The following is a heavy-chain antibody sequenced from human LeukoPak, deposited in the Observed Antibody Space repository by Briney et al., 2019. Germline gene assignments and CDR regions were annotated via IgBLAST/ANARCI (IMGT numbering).Heavy chain of an antibody. CDR1: GGSISSGDYY. CDR2: IYYSGST. V-gene: IGHV4-30-4*01. CDR3: ARVTNPYSSSWYYFDY. D-gene: IGHD6-13*01. Sequence: SETLSLTCTVSGGSISSGDYYWSWIRQPPGKGLEWIGYIYYSGSTYYNPSLKSRVTISVDTSKNQFSLKLSSVTAADTAVYYCARVTNPYSSSWYYFDYWGQGTLVTVSS. J-gene: IGHJ4*02.